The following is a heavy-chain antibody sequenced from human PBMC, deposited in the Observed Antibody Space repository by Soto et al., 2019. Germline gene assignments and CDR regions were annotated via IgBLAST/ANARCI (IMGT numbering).Heavy chain of an antibody. D-gene: IGHD2-2*02. J-gene: IGHJ4*02. V-gene: IGHV1-24*01. CDR1: GYSLTELS. CDR3: ATTYISPFDY. CDR2: FDPEDGET. Sequence: ASVKVSCKVSGYSLTELSMHWVRQAPGKGLEWMGGFDPEDGETIYAQKFQGRVTMTEDSSTDTAYMELSSLRSEDTAVYYCATTYISPFDYWGQGTLVTVSS.